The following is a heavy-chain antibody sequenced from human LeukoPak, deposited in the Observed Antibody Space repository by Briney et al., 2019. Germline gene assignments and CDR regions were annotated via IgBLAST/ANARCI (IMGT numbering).Heavy chain of an antibody. V-gene: IGHV4-30-2*01. J-gene: IGHJ3*02. CDR1: GGSISSGGYS. CDR2: IYHSGST. CDR3: ARGSPLALVAFDI. D-gene: IGHD2-8*02. Sequence: PSQTLSLTCAVSGGSISSGGYSWSWIRQPPGKGLEWIGYIYHSGSTYYNPSLKSRVTISVDRSKNQFSLKLSSVTAADTAVYYCARGSPLALVAFDIWGQGTMVTVSS.